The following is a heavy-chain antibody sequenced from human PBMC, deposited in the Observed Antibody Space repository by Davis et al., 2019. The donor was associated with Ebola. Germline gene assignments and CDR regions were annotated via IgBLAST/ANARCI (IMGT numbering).Heavy chain of an antibody. J-gene: IGHJ4*02. Sequence: GESLKISCKASGYTFTSYGISWVRQAPGQGLEWMGWISAYNGNTNYAQKLQGRVTMTTDTSTSTAYMELRSLRSDDTAVYYCARDNVIGPGDYWGQGTLVTVSS. CDR3: ARDNVIGPGDY. D-gene: IGHD3-10*01. V-gene: IGHV1-18*01. CDR2: ISAYNGNT. CDR1: GYTFTSYG.